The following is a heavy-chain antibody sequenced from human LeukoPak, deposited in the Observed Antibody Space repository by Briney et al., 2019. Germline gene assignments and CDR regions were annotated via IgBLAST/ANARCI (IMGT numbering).Heavy chain of an antibody. V-gene: IGHV5-51*01. J-gene: IGHJ3*02. CDR2: IYPGDSET. CDR3: ARRYSYGSVAFDI. Sequence: GESLPISCMGSGYRFTSYWIGWVRQMTGKGLAWIGIIYPGDSETSYRPSFQGQVTLSADKSISTAYLQWSSLKASDTAMYYCARRYSYGSVAFDIRGQGTMVTVSS. D-gene: IGHD5-18*01. CDR1: GYRFTSYW.